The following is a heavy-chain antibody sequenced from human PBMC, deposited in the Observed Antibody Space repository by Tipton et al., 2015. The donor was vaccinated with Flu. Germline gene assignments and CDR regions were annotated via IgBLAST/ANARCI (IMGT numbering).Heavy chain of an antibody. J-gene: IGHJ4*02. D-gene: IGHD6-19*01. V-gene: IGHV3-48*03. Sequence: SLRLSCAASGFTFSSYEMNWVRQAPGKGLEWLSYISSSGSTISYADSVRGRFTISRDHAKNTVFLQMNSLRAEDTAVYYCAKVIPEKVAGLDHWGQGALVIVSS. CDR3: AKVIPEKVAGLDH. CDR2: ISSSGSTI. CDR1: GFTFSSYE.